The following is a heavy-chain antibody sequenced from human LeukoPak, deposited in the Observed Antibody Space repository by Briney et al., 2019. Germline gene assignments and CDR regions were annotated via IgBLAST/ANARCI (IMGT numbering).Heavy chain of an antibody. CDR2: IYYSGST. CDR1: GGSISSSSYY. D-gene: IGHD3-22*01. J-gene: IGHJ4*02. Sequence: SETLSLTCTVSGGSISSSSYYWGWIRQPPGKGLEWIGSIYYSGSTNYNPSLKSRVTISVDTSKNQFSLKLSSVTAADTAVYHCARQDTRGYYVDYWGQGTLVIVSS. CDR3: ARQDTRGYYVDY. V-gene: IGHV4-39*01.